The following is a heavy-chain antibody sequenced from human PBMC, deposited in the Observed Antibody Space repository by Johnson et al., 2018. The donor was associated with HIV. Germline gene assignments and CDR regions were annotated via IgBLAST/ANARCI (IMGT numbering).Heavy chain of an antibody. V-gene: IGHV3-30*03. J-gene: IGHJ3*02. D-gene: IGHD6-19*01. CDR2: ISYDGSNK. CDR1: GFTFSSYG. CDR3: ASGAAVAGNAFDI. Sequence: QVQLVESGGGVVQPGRSLRLSCAASGFTFSSYGMHWVRQAPGKGLEWVAVISYDGSNKYYADSVKGRFTISRDNSKSTLYLQMNSLRPEDTAVYYCASGAAVAGNAFDIWGQGTMVTVSS.